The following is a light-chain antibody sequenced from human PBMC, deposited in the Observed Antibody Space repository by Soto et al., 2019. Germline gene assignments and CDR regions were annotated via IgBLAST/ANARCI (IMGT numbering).Light chain of an antibody. CDR3: QQYNNLPPYT. J-gene: IGKJ2*01. CDR1: QSVSSN. Sequence: DTVMTQSPATLSVSPGERATLSCRASQSVSSNLAWYQQKPGQAPRLLIYGASTSATGNPARLSGSGSGTEFTLTISSLQSEDFAVYYCQQYNNLPPYTFGQGTKLEIK. V-gene: IGKV3-15*01. CDR2: GAS.